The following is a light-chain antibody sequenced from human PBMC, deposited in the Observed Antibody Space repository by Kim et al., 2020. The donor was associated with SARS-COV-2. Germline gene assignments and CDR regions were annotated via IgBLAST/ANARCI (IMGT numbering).Light chain of an antibody. CDR3: QQTASFPLT. Sequence: ASVGDKVIITCRASQHLSGYLVWYQQKPGKAPTLLISAAATLHTGVPPRFSASGLGTDYSLTISNLQPEDFANYFCQQTASFPLTFGGGTKVDIK. V-gene: IGKV1-12*01. CDR1: QHLSGY. J-gene: IGKJ4*01. CDR2: AAA.